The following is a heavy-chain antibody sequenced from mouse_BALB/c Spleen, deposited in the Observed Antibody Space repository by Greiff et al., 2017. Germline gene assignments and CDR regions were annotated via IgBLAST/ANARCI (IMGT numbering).Heavy chain of an antibody. Sequence: QVQLKESGAELAKPGASVKMSCKASGYTFTSYWMHWVKQRPGQGLEWIGYINPSTGYTEYNQKFKDKATLTADKSSSTAYMQLSSLTSEDSAVYYCASLNYYGSSPFAYWGQGTLVTVSA. CDR1: GYTFTSYW. D-gene: IGHD1-1*01. V-gene: IGHV1-7*01. J-gene: IGHJ3*01. CDR2: INPSTGYT. CDR3: ASLNYYGSSPFAY.